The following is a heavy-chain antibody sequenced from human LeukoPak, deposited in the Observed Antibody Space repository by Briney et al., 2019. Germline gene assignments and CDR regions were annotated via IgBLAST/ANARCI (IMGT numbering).Heavy chain of an antibody. CDR2: INPNSGGT. Sequence: ASVTVSCTASGYSFIDYYIHWVRQAPGQGLEWMGWINPNSGGTNYAQKFQGRATMTRDTSISTAYMELNRLTSDDTAVYYCARHPYSGSYHFDYWGQGTLVTVSS. CDR3: ARHPYSGSYHFDY. V-gene: IGHV1-2*02. CDR1: GYSFIDYY. D-gene: IGHD1-26*01. J-gene: IGHJ4*02.